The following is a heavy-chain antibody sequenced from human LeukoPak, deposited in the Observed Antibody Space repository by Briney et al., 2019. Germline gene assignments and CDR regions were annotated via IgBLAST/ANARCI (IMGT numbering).Heavy chain of an antibody. D-gene: IGHD5-12*01. CDR2: IIPILGIA. V-gene: IGHV1-69*02. CDR3: ARCRGYRGYDYYYYGMDV. CDR1: GYSFTSYR. Sequence: KISCKGSGYSFTSYRIGWVRQMPGKGLEWMGRIIPILGIANYAQKFQGRVTITADKSTSTAYMELSSLRSEDTAVYYCARCRGYRGYDYYYYGMDVWGQGTTVTVSS. J-gene: IGHJ6*02.